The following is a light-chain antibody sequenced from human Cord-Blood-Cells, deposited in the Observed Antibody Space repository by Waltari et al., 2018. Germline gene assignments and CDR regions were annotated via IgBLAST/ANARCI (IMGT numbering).Light chain of an antibody. CDR3: QQYGSSPLT. Sequence: EIVLTQSPGTLSFSPGERDTLSCRAIQSVSSSYLAWYQQKPGQAPRLLIYGASSRATGIPDRFSGSGSGTDFTLTISRLEPEDFAVYYCQQYGSSPLTFGGGTKVEIK. CDR1: QSVSSSY. CDR2: GAS. V-gene: IGKV3-20*01. J-gene: IGKJ4*01.